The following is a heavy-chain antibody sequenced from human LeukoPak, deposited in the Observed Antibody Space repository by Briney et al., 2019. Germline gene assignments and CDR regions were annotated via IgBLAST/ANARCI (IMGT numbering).Heavy chain of an antibody. CDR1: RFTFSSYW. D-gene: IGHD6-19*01. J-gene: IGHJ4*02. V-gene: IGHV3-74*01. CDR3: ARDQGYSSGWSLGY. CDR2: INSDGSST. Sequence: GGSLTLSCAASRFTFSSYWMHWVRQAPGKGRAWVSRINSDGSSTSYADSVKGRFTISRDNARNTLYLQTNSLRAEDTAVYYCARDQGYSSGWSLGYGGQGTLGTVS.